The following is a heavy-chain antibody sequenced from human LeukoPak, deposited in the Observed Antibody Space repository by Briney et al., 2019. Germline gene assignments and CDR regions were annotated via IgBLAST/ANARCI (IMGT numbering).Heavy chain of an antibody. J-gene: IGHJ4*02. D-gene: IGHD6-13*01. V-gene: IGHV3-66*01. CDR2: IYVGGNP. CDR1: GLPVNNNF. CDR3: ARAAYNSSPDY. Sequence: GGSLRLSCEVFGLPVNNNFMSWVRQAPGKGLEWVSAIYVGGNPRYADTVKGRFTISRDNAKSSLYLQMNSLTDEDTAVYYCARAAYNSSPDYWGRGTLVTVSS.